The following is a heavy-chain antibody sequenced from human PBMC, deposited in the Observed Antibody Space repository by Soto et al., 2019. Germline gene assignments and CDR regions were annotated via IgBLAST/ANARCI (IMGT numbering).Heavy chain of an antibody. D-gene: IGHD4-17*01. Sequence: PSETLSLTCTVSGGSTSSYYWSWIRQPPGKGLEWIGYSYYSGSTTYNPSLRTRVTVPVDTSKNQFSLPLSSVTDAVSALYSCARVTHLHQPPAFYGDQLLSYLDYWGPGALVKVS. V-gene: IGHV4-59*01. CDR3: ARVTHLHQPPAFYGDQLLSYLDY. CDR2: SYYSGST. J-gene: IGHJ4*01. CDR1: GGSTSSYY.